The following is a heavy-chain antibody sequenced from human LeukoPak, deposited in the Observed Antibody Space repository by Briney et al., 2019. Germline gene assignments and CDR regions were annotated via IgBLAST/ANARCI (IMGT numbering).Heavy chain of an antibody. V-gene: IGHV4-59*12. CDR3: AKDATGMGNYFNY. Sequence: SETLSLTCTASGGSINNYYWSWIRQSPGKGLEWIGYVYYSGSTYYNPSLKSRVTISVDTSKNHFSLRLTSVTAADTAVYYCAKDATGMGNYFNYWGQGTLVTVSS. J-gene: IGHJ4*02. D-gene: IGHD3-10*01. CDR1: GGSINNYY. CDR2: VYYSGST.